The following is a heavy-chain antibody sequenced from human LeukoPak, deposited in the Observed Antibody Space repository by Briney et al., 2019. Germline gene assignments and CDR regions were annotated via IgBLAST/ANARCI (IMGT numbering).Heavy chain of an antibody. CDR2: VVSGSSTI. CDR3: ARAGTYNFFDY. Sequence: PGGSLRLSCAASGFTFSSYSMNWVRQSPGKGLEWVSYVVSGSSTIYYADSVTGRFTISRDNAKNSLYLQMNSLRAEDTAVYYCARAGTYNFFDYWGQGTLVTVSS. J-gene: IGHJ4*02. CDR1: GFTFSSYS. D-gene: IGHD1-1*01. V-gene: IGHV3-48*01.